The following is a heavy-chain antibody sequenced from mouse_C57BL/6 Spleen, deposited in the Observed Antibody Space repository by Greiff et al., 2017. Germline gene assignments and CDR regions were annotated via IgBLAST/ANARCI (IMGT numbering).Heavy chain of an antibody. D-gene: IGHD4-1*01. V-gene: IGHV1-54*01. CDR2: INPGSGGT. CDR1: GYAFTNYL. Sequence: QVQLKQSGAELVRPGTSVKVSCKASGYAFTNYLIEWVKQRPGQGLEWIGVINPGSGGTNYNEKFKGKATLTADKSSSTAYMQLSSLTSEDSAVYLCARTGTGRAWFAYWGQGTLVTVSA. CDR3: ARTGTGRAWFAY. J-gene: IGHJ3*01.